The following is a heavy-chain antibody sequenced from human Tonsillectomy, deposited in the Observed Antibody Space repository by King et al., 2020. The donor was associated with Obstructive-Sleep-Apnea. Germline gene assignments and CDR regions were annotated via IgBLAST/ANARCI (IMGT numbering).Heavy chain of an antibody. CDR3: ANRRRDGLGGMDV. CDR2: ISGSGGST. D-gene: IGHD5-24*01. J-gene: IGHJ6*02. Sequence: VQLVESGGGLVQPGGSLRLSCASSGFTFSSYSMSWVRQAPGKRLEWVSAISGSGGSTYYADSGKGRFTIARDNSKNTLYLQMNSLRAEDTAVYYCANRRRDGLGGMDVWGQGTTVTVSS. V-gene: IGHV3-23*04. CDR1: GFTFSSYS.